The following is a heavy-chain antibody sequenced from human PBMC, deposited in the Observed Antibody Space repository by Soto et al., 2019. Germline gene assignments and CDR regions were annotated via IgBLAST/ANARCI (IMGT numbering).Heavy chain of an antibody. D-gene: IGHD1-20*01. J-gene: IGHJ6*03. V-gene: IGHV6-1*01. Sequence: SQTLSLTCAISGDTVSTNSAAWNWIRQSPSRGLEWLGRTYYKSRWYTDYAVSVQSRITIKPDTSKNHFSLQLNSVTPEDTAVYYCARGFNRPLLTDYYYYTYMGVWGEGTTVTVSS. CDR1: GDTVSTNSAA. CDR3: ARGFNRPLLTDYYYYTYMGV. CDR2: TYYKSRWYT.